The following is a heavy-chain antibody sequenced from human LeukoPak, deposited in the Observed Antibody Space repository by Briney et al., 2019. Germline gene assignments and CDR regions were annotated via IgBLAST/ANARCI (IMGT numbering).Heavy chain of an antibody. D-gene: IGHD4-17*01. CDR2: ISGSGGKT. V-gene: IGHV3-23*01. Sequence: GGSLRLSCSASGFAFSGFAMGWVRQAPGKGLEWVSSISGSGGKTYYADSVEGRFTVSRDNSKNTLYLQMNSLRAEDTAVYYCARSRLPTTVDYWGQGTLVTVSS. J-gene: IGHJ4*02. CDR3: ARSRLPTTVDY. CDR1: GFAFSGFA.